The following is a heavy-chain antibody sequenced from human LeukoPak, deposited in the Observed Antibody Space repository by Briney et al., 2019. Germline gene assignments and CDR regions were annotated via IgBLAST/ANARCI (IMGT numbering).Heavy chain of an antibody. CDR1: GGSIRRGSYC. CDR2: IYTSGST. Sequence: SETLSLTCTISGGSIRRGSYCWSWIRQPAGKGLDWIGRIYTSGSTNYNPSLKSRVTISVDTSKNQFSLKLSSVTAADTAVYYCARDPGLVVGSSWYNWFDPWGQGTLVTVSS. CDR3: ARDPGLVVGSSWYNWFDP. V-gene: IGHV4-61*02. D-gene: IGHD6-13*01. J-gene: IGHJ5*02.